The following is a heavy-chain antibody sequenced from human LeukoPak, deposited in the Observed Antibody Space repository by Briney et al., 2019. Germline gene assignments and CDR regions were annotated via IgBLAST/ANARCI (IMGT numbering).Heavy chain of an antibody. V-gene: IGHV1-69*05. CDR3: ARDIYYDSSGYSDAFDI. CDR2: IIPIFGTA. J-gene: IGHJ3*02. Sequence: GASVKVSCKASGGTFSNYAISWVRQAPGQGLEWMGGIIPIFGTANYAQKFQGRVTITTDESTSTAYMELSSLRSEDTAVYYCARDIYYDSSGYSDAFDIWGQGTMVTVSS. D-gene: IGHD3-22*01. CDR1: GGTFSNYA.